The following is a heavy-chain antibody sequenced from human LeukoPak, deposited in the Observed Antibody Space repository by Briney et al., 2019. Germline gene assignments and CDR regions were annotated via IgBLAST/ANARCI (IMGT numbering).Heavy chain of an antibody. J-gene: IGHJ2*01. Sequence: SETLSLTCDVSGGSISSSNWWSWVRQPPGKGLEWIGSIYYSGNSYYNPSLKSRVTMSVDTSKNQFSLKVSSVTAADTAVYYCAGPAGTYWYFDLWGRGTLVTVSS. V-gene: IGHV4/OR15-8*01. CDR3: AGPAGTYWYFDL. CDR1: GGSISSSNW. D-gene: IGHD1-26*01. CDR2: IYYSGNS.